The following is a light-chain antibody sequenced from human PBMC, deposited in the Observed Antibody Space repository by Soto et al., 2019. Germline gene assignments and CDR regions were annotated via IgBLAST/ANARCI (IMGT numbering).Light chain of an antibody. Sequence: EIVLTQSPATLSSFPGERATLTCRASRSVSIYLAWYQQKPGQAPRLLIYDASNRATGIPARFSGSGSGTDFTLPTSSLEPEDFAVYYCQQRSNWPPEITFGQGTRLEIK. CDR2: DAS. V-gene: IGKV3-11*01. CDR1: RSVSIY. CDR3: QQRSNWPPEIT. J-gene: IGKJ5*01.